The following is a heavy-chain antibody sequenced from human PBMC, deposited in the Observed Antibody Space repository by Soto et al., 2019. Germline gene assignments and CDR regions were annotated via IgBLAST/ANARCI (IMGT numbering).Heavy chain of an antibody. CDR1: GFIFEDYA. Sequence: PGGSLRLSCAASGFIFEDYAMHWVRQAPGKGLEWVSGISWNSYTTGYADSVKGRFTISRDNAKNSLSLQMNSLRAEDTALYYCVKDMSSYYDSSGYFNYWGQGTPVTVSS. CDR3: VKDMSSYYDSSGYFNY. CDR2: ISWNSYTT. J-gene: IGHJ4*02. D-gene: IGHD3-22*01. V-gene: IGHV3-9*01.